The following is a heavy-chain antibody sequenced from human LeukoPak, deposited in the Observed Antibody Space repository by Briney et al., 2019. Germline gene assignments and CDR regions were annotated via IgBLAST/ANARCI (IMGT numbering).Heavy chain of an antibody. Sequence: GASVKVSCKASGYTFTGYYMHWVRQAPGQGLEWMGQINPNSAASHYAQKFQDRVTMTSDTSINTAYMELRSLRYDDTAVYYCARDFYGSRPGAFDYWGQGTLITVSS. D-gene: IGHD3-10*01. V-gene: IGHV1-2*06. CDR3: ARDFYGSRPGAFDY. J-gene: IGHJ4*02. CDR2: INPNSAAS. CDR1: GYTFTGYY.